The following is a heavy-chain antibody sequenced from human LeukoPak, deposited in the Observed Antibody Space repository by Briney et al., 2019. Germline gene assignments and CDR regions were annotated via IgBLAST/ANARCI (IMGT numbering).Heavy chain of an antibody. D-gene: IGHD3-10*01. CDR2: IYYSGST. CDR3: ARERGPYYYGSGSYSPGNWFDP. Sequence: SETLSLTCTVSSGSISSYYWSWIRQPPGKGLEWIGYIYYSGSTNYNPSLKSRVTISVDTSKNQFSLKLSSVTAADTAVYYCARERGPYYYGSGSYSPGNWFDPWGQGTLVTVSP. V-gene: IGHV4-59*12. CDR1: SGSISSYY. J-gene: IGHJ5*02.